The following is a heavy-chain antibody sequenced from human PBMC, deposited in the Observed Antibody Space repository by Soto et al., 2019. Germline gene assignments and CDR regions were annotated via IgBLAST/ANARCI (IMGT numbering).Heavy chain of an antibody. CDR3: ARGRNSGDYDFWSGSVGGNWFDP. V-gene: IGHV4-34*01. Sequence: SETLSLTCAVYGGSFSGYYWSWIRQPPGKGLEWMGEINHSGSTNYNPSLKSRVTISVDTSKNQFSLKLSSVTAADTAVYYCARGRNSGDYDFWSGSVGGNWFDPWGQGTLVTVSS. D-gene: IGHD3-3*01. J-gene: IGHJ5*02. CDR1: GGSFSGYY. CDR2: INHSGST.